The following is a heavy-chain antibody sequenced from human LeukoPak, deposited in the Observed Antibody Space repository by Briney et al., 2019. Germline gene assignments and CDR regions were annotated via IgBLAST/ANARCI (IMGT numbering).Heavy chain of an antibody. J-gene: IGHJ6*03. Sequence: SETLSLTCTVSGGSISSSSYYWGWIRQPPGKGLEWIGSIYYSGSTYYNPSLKSRVTISVDTSKNQFSLKLSSVTAADTAVYYCARWGMATDSSSGYYYYYMDVWGKGTTVTVSS. CDR3: ARWGMATDSSSGYYYYYMDV. CDR1: GGSISSSSYY. D-gene: IGHD6-13*01. CDR2: IYYSGST. V-gene: IGHV4-39*01.